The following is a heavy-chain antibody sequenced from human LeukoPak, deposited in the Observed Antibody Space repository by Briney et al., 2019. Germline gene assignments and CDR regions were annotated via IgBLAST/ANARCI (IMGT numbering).Heavy chain of an antibody. CDR3: ARGGGSRSFDY. CDR1: GGSISSYY. V-gene: IGHV4-4*07. CDR2: IYTSGST. D-gene: IGHD3-16*01. J-gene: IGHJ4*02. Sequence: SETLSLTCHASGGSISSYYWSWIRQPAGKGLEWIGRIYTSGSTNYNPSLKSRVTMSVDTSKNQFPLKLSSVTAADTAVYYCARGGGSRSFDYWGQGTLVTVSS.